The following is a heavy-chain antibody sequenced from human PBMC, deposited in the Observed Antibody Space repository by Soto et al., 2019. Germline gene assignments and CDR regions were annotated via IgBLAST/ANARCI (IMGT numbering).Heavy chain of an antibody. CDR3: SKSNYGGNSY. V-gene: IGHV3-23*01. J-gene: IGHJ4*02. CDR2: ISGSGGST. D-gene: IGHD4-17*01. CDR1: GFTFSAYA. Sequence: LLESGGGLVQPGGSLRLSCAASGFTFSAYAMSWVRQATGKGLECVSAISGSGGSTYYADSVKGRFTISRDNSKNTLYLQMNSLRAEDTAVYYCSKSNYGGNSYWGQGTLVTVSS.